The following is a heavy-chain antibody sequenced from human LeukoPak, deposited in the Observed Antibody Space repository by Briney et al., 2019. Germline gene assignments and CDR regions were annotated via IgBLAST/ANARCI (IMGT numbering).Heavy chain of an antibody. CDR2: ISSSGSTI. CDR1: GLIFSSYE. V-gene: IGHV3-48*03. Sequence: GGSLRLSCAASGLIFSSYEMNWVRQTPGKGLEWVSYISSSGSTIYYADSVKGRFTISRDNAKNSLYLQMNSLKNEDTAVYYCVTEVSGSFPTWGQGTLVTVSS. CDR3: VTEVSGSFPT. D-gene: IGHD1-26*01. J-gene: IGHJ4*02.